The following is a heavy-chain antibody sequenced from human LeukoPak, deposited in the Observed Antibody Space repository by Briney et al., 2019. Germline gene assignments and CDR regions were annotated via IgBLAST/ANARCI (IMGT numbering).Heavy chain of an antibody. D-gene: IGHD4-17*01. J-gene: IGHJ6*02. CDR1: GFTFSSYA. CDR2: ISGSGGST. CDR3: ARDPYGDYPYYYGMDV. V-gene: IGHV3-23*01. Sequence: GGSLRLSCAASGFTFSSYAMSWVRQAPGKGLEWVSAISGSGGSTYYADSVKGRFTISRDNSKNTLYLQMNSLRAEDTAVYYCARDPYGDYPYYYGMDVWGQGTTVTVSS.